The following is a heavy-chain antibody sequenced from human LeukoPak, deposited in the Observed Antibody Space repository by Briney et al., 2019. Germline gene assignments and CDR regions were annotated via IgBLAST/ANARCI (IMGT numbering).Heavy chain of an antibody. J-gene: IGHJ4*02. CDR2: IYPGDSDT. CDR1: GYSFTSYW. V-gene: IGHV5-51*01. CDR3: ASSGYCSSTSCYFDY. Sequence: GESLKISCKGSGYSFTSYWIGWVRQMPGKGLEWMGIIYPGDSDTRYSPSLQGPVTISADKSISTAYLQWSSLKASDTAMYYCASSGYCSSTSCYFDYWGQGTLVTVSS. D-gene: IGHD2-2*01.